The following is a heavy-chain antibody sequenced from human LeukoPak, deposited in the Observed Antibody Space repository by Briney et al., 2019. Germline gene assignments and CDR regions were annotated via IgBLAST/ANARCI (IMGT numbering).Heavy chain of an antibody. J-gene: IGHJ6*02. CDR3: ASGNSNPSYYYGMDV. CDR1: GYTFTSYY. V-gene: IGHV1-69*13. CDR2: IIPIFGTA. Sequence: SVKVSCKASGYTFTSYYMHWVRQAPGQGLEWMGGIIPIFGTANYAQKFQGRVTITADESTSTAYMELSSLRSEDTAVYYCASGNSNPSYYYGMDVWGQGTTVTVSS. D-gene: IGHD4-11*01.